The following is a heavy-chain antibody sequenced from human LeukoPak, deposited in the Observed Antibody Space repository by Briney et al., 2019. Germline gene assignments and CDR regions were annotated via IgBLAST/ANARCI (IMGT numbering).Heavy chain of an antibody. J-gene: IGHJ3*02. V-gene: IGHV3-21*05. CDR1: GFIFSIYS. D-gene: IGHD3-3*01. Sequence: GGSLRLSCAASGFIFSIYSMNWVRQAPGKGLEWVSYISSSSSYIYYADSVKGRFTISRDNAKNSLYLQMNSLRAEDTAVYCCARVTSDGFDIWGQGTMVTVSS. CDR3: ARVTSDGFDI. CDR2: ISSSSSYI.